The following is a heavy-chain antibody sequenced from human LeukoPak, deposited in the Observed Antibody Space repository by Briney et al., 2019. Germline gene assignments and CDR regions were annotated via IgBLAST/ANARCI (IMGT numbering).Heavy chain of an antibody. Sequence: ASVKVSCKASGYTFAGYYMHWVRQAPGQGLEWMGWINPNSGGTNYAQKFQGRVTMTRDTSISTAYMELSRLRSDDTAVYYCAREPYSSSSYYYYYHMDVWGKGITVTVSS. CDR1: GYTFAGYY. J-gene: IGHJ6*03. CDR3: AREPYSSSSYYYYYHMDV. D-gene: IGHD6-6*01. V-gene: IGHV1-2*02. CDR2: INPNSGGT.